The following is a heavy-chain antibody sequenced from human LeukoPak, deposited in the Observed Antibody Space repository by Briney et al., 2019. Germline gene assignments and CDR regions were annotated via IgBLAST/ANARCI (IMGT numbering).Heavy chain of an antibody. V-gene: IGHV3-9*01. CDR3: AKLGPPLYYGGSVSPDS. D-gene: IGHD2-21*01. CDR2: ISWNSGSV. CDR1: GFTFDDYA. J-gene: IGHJ4*02. Sequence: GGSLRLSCAASGFTFDDYAMHWVRQAPGKGLEWVSGISWNSGSVHYADSVNGRFTISRDNAKNSLFLQMNSLRPEDTAFYFCAKLGPPLYYGGSVSPDSWGQGTLVTVSS.